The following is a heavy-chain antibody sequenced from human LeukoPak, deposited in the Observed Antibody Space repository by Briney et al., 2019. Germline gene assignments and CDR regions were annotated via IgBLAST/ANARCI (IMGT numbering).Heavy chain of an antibody. Sequence: GASVKVSCKASGYTFTSYAMHWVRQAPGQRLEWMGWINAGNGNTKYSQKFQGRVTITRDTSASTAYMELSSLRSEDTAVYYFARAIIAAADSNWFDPWGQGTLVTVSS. CDR3: ARAIIAAADSNWFDP. V-gene: IGHV1-3*01. D-gene: IGHD6-13*01. CDR2: INAGNGNT. J-gene: IGHJ5*02. CDR1: GYTFTSYA.